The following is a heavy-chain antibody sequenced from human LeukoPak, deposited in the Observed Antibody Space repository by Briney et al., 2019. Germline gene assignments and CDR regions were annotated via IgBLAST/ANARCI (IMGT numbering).Heavy chain of an antibody. CDR3: ARDLVTVTKGFDI. J-gene: IGHJ3*02. D-gene: IGHD4-17*01. V-gene: IGHV4-59*11. CDR2: ISYIGST. CDR1: GDSFSSHY. Sequence: SETLSLSCTGSGDSFSSHYWTWIRRPPGKGLEWFGYISYIGSTNYSPSLKSRVTISIDTSKNQFSLKLTSVTAADTAVYYCARDLVTVTKGFDIWGQGTMVSVSS.